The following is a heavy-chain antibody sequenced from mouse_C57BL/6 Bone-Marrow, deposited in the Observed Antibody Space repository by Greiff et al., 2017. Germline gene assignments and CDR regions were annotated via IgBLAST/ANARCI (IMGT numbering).Heavy chain of an antibody. J-gene: IGHJ4*01. CDR2: IYPGDGDT. D-gene: IGHD1-1*01. V-gene: IGHV1-82*01. CDR3: ARPLHYYGSRVYAMDY. CDR1: GYAFSSSW. Sequence: VQRVESGPELVKPGASVKISCKASGYAFSSSWMNWVKQRPGKGLEWIGRIYPGDGDTNYNGKFKGKATLTADKSSSTAYMQLSSLTSEDSAVYFCARPLHYYGSRVYAMDYWGQGTSVTVSS.